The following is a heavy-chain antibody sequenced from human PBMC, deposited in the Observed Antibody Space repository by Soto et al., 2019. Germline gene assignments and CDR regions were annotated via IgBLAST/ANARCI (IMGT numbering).Heavy chain of an antibody. CDR2: ISSYNGNT. V-gene: IGHV1-18*01. Sequence: GASVKVSCKASHYIFTDYGISWVRQAPGQGLEWMGWISSYNGNTRYAQKFQGRVTMATDTSTNSAYMELGSLTSDDTAVYFCARDGSYYDSSFYYGDLWGQGTLVTVSS. J-gene: IGHJ5*02. CDR1: HYIFTDYG. D-gene: IGHD3-22*01. CDR3: ARDGSYYDSSFYYGDL.